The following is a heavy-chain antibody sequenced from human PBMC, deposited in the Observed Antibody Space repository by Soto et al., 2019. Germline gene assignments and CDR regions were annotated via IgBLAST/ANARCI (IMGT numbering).Heavy chain of an antibody. CDR1: GFTFSNYA. CDR3: VKDKSMGPGSYSYFDS. J-gene: IGHJ4*02. V-gene: IGHV3-23*01. Sequence: LRLSCAASGFTFSNYAMSWVRQAPGKGLEWVSIISASDDSTYYADSVKGRFTISRDNSKDTLYLQINSLRAEDTAIYYCVKDKSMGPGSYSYFDSWGQGTLVTVSS. CDR2: ISASDDST. D-gene: IGHD1-26*01.